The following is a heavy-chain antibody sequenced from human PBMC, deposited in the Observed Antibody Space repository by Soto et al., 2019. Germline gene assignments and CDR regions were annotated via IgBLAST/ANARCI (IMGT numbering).Heavy chain of an antibody. CDR1: GGSISSSSYY. CDR3: ARHSDEAGIAAASTWFDP. CDR2: IYYSGST. Sequence: PSETLSLTCTVSGGSISSSSYYWCWILHPPGKGLEWIGSIYYSGSTYYNPSLKSRVTISVDTSKNQFSLKLSSVTAADTAVYYCARHSDEAGIAAASTWFDPWGQRTLVTVSS. V-gene: IGHV4-39*01. J-gene: IGHJ5*02. D-gene: IGHD6-13*01.